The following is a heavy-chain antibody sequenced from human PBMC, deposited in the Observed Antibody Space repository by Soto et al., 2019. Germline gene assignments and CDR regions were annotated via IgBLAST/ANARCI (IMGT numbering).Heavy chain of an antibody. V-gene: IGHV1-18*01. CDR1: GYTFTSYG. Sequence: QVQLVQSGAEVKKPGASVKVSCKASGYTFTSYGINWVRQAPGQGLEWMGWISAYNGNTKYAQKVQGRVTMTTDTSTSTAYMELRSLRSDDTAIYYCARGQSGGWFPPFGSWGQGTLVTVSS. J-gene: IGHJ4*02. CDR3: ARGQSGGWFPPFGS. D-gene: IGHD6-19*01. CDR2: ISAYNGNT.